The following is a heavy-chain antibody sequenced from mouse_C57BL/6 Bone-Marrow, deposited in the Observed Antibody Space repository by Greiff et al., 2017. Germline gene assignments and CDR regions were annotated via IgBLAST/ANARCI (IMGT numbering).Heavy chain of an antibody. Sequence: VKLQESGAELARPGASVKLSCKASGYTFTSYGISWVKQRPGQGLEWIGEIYPRSGNTYYNEKFKGKATLTADKSSSTAYMELSSLTSEDSAVYFCARGYYAMDYWGQGTSVTVSS. CDR3: ARGYYAMDY. J-gene: IGHJ4*01. CDR1: GYTFTSYG. CDR2: IYPRSGNT. V-gene: IGHV1-81*01.